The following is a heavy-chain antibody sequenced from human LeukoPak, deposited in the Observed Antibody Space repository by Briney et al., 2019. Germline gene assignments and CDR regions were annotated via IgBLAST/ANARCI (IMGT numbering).Heavy chain of an antibody. CDR3: ARAGPARSGVEMATSLFDY. CDR2: TYYRAKWYN. D-gene: IGHD3-10*01. Sequence: SQTLSLTCAISGDSVSSNSAAWNWSRQSPSRGLEWLGRTYYRAKWYNDYAVSVKSRITINPDTSKNQFSLQLNSVTPEDTAVYYCARAGPARSGVEMATSLFDYWGQGTLVTVSS. V-gene: IGHV6-1*01. J-gene: IGHJ4*02. CDR1: GDSVSSNSAA.